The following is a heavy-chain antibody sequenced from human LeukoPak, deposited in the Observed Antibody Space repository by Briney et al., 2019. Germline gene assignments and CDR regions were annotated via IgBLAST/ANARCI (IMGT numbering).Heavy chain of an antibody. CDR2: IYYSGST. D-gene: IGHD6-19*01. CDR1: GGSISSYY. CDR3: AREGSGHTVYDY. Sequence: SETLSLTCTVSGGSISSYYWSWIRQPPGKGLEWIGYIYYSGSTNYNPSLKSRVTISVDTSKNQFSLKLSSVTAADTAVYYCAREGSGHTVYDYWGQGTLVTVSS. V-gene: IGHV4-59*01. J-gene: IGHJ4*02.